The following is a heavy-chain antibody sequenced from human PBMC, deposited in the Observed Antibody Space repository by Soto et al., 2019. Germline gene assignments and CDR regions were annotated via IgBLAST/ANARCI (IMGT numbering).Heavy chain of an antibody. CDR3: ASNHFYGSERSDMYYRHFEY. CDR1: GFTFSAYS. D-gene: IGHD3-10*01. J-gene: IGHJ4*01. Sequence: PVGSLGLSCVASGFTFSAYSMSWVRQAPWQGLEWVSSITSSSTYIYYTRSVWGRFTISRDNSKNTLYLQVGGRGADDTAMYYCASNHFYGSERSDMYYRHFEYWGHGTLVTVSS. V-gene: IGHV3-21*01. CDR2: ITSSSTYI.